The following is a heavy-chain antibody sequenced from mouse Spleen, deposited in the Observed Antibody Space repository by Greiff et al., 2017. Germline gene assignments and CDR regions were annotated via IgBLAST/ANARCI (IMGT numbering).Heavy chain of an antibody. CDR2: ISSGGGST. CDR1: GFTFSSYY. J-gene: IGHJ3*01. Sequence: EVMLVESGGGLVKRGGSLKLSCAASGFTFSSYYMSWVRQTPEKRLEWVATISSGGGSTYYPDSVKGRFTISRDNAKNTLYLQMSSLNSEDTAVYYCARWAYYDYAWFAYWGQGTLVTVSA. D-gene: IGHD2-4*01. V-gene: IGHV5-9*03. CDR3: ARWAYYDYAWFAY.